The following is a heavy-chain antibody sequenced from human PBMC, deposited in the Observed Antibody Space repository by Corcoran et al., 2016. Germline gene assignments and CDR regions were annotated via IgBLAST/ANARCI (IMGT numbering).Heavy chain of an antibody. D-gene: IGHD5-12*01. Sequence: EVQLVESGGGLVEPGGSLRVSCAASGFTFSSDSMSWVRQAPGKGREGVSSFSSSRSYIYDADSVKGRFTISRGNAKHSLYLHMNSLRAEYTAVYYCARALSRGYHFYYYYGLDVWGQGTTVTVS. CDR3: ARALSRGYHFYYYYGLDV. CDR1: GFTFSSDS. CDR2: FSSSRSYI. V-gene: IGHV3-21*01. J-gene: IGHJ6*02.